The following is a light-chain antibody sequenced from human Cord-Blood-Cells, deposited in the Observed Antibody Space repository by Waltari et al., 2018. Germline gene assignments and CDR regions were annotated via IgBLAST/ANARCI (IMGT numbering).Light chain of an antibody. CDR3: SSYAGSNNLGV. V-gene: IGLV2-8*01. J-gene: IGLJ2*01. Sequence: QSALTQPPSASGSPGQSVTISCTGTSSDAGGYNSVSWYQQHPGKAPKLMIYEVSKRPSGVPDRFSGSKSGNTASLTVSGLQAEDEADYYCSSYAGSNNLGVFGGGTKLTVL. CDR2: EVS. CDR1: SSDAGGYNS.